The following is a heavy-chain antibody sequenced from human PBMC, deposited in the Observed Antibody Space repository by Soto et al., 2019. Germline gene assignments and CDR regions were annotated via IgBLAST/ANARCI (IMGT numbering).Heavy chain of an antibody. D-gene: IGHD3-22*01. V-gene: IGHV4-39*01. CDR3: ARGIYRRPSGYSLDV. J-gene: IGHJ6*02. Sequence: SETLSLTCTVSGDSIMNRNYYWALIRQPPGKGLEWIVSRYDDASTFYNPSLKSRVTIFVDTSRNRLSLRVTSVTAADTAVYYCARGIYRRPSGYSLDVWG. CDR1: GDSIMNRNYY. CDR2: RYDDAST.